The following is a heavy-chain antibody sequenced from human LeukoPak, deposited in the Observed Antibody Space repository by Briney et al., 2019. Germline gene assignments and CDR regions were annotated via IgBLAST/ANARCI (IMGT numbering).Heavy chain of an antibody. V-gene: IGHV3-7*01. CDR1: GFPFSSYW. Sequence: GGSLRLSCAASGFPFSSYWMSWFRQAPGKGLEWVANIKQDGSEKYYVDSVKGRFTISRDNAKNSLFLQMNSLRAEDTAVYYCASLSSIVATYWGQGTLVTVSS. D-gene: IGHD5-12*01. CDR3: ASLSSIVATY. J-gene: IGHJ4*02. CDR2: IKQDGSEK.